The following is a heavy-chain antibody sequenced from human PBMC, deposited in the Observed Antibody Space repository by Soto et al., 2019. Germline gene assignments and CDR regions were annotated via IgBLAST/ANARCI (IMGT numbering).Heavy chain of an antibody. J-gene: IGHJ4*02. CDR1: GFTFSSYE. CDR3: ARDYDSSGYDY. Sequence: EVQLVESGGGLVQPGGSLRLSCAASGFTFSSYEMNWVRQAPGKGLEWVSYISSSGSTIYYADSVKGRFTISRDNAKNSLYLQMNSLRAEDTAVYYCARDYDSSGYDYWGQGTLVTVSS. CDR2: ISSSGSTI. D-gene: IGHD3-22*01. V-gene: IGHV3-48*03.